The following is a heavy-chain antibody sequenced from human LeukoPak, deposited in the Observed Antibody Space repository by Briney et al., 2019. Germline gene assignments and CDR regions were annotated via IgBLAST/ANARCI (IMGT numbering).Heavy chain of an antibody. CDR1: GFTFSRYW. Sequence: GGSLTLSCAASGFTFSRYWMSWVRQAPGKGLEWVAYIKEDGSRNHYVDSVKGRFTISRDNAKNSLSLQMNSLRADDTAVDYCARQLSGWYDADPYWGQGTLVTVSS. J-gene: IGHJ4*02. CDR3: ARQLSGWYDADPY. V-gene: IGHV3-7*05. CDR2: IKEDGSRN. D-gene: IGHD6-19*01.